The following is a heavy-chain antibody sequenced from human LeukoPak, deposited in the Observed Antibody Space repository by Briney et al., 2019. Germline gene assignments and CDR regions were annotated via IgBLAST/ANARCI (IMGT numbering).Heavy chain of an antibody. Sequence: PGGSLRLSCAASGFTFSGSAMPWVRQASGKGLEWLGRIGRQGDSDATRYAASLKGKFTISRADSRNTAYLQMNSLKTEDTAVYYCAGDYNFLTGLNYWGQGTLVTVSS. CDR3: AGDYNFLTGLNY. J-gene: IGHJ4*02. CDR2: IGRQGDSDAT. D-gene: IGHD3-9*01. CDR1: GFTFSGSA. V-gene: IGHV3-73*01.